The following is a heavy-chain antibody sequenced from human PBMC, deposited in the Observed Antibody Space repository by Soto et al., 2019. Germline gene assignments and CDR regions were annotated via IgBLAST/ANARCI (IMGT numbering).Heavy chain of an antibody. V-gene: IGHV3-11*01. CDR1: GFTFSFYY. D-gene: IGHD5-18*01. Sequence: QVQLVESGGDLVKPGGSLRLSCAASGFTFSFYYMTWIRQAPGKGLEWVSYISDTGKTIYYADSVKGRFTVSRDNAKKSLYLQLNSLRAEDTAVYYCARDFSGYSYGDYWGQGTLVTVSS. CDR2: ISDTGKTI. J-gene: IGHJ4*02. CDR3: ARDFSGYSYGDY.